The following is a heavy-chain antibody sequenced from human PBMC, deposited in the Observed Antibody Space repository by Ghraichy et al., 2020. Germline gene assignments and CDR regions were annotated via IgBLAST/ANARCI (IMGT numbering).Heavy chain of an antibody. CDR3: ARGSTYYYDSSGYY. CDR1: GFTFSSYG. Sequence: GESLNISCAASGFTFSSYGMHWVRQAPGKGLEWVAVIWYDGSNKYYADSVKGRFTISRDNSKNTLYLQMNSLRVEDTAVYYCARGSTYYYDSSGYYWGQGTLVTVSS. V-gene: IGHV3-33*01. D-gene: IGHD3-22*01. CDR2: IWYDGSNK. J-gene: IGHJ4*02.